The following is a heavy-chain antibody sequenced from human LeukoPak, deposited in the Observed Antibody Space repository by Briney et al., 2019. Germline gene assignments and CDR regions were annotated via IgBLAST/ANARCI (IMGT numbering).Heavy chain of an antibody. CDR3: ARRRDERGYKDIFDI. V-gene: IGHV1-2*02. CDR2: INPNSGGT. D-gene: IGHD5-18*01. CDR1: GYTFTGYY. J-gene: IGHJ3*02. Sequence: GASVKVSCKASGYTFTGYYMHWVRQAPGQGLEWMGWINPNSGGTNYAQKFQGRVTMTRDTSISTAYMELSRLRSDDTAVYYCARRRDERGYKDIFDIWGQGTMVTVSS.